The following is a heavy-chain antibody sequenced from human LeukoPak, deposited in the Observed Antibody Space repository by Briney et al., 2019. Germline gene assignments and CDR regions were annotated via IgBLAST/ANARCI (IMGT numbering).Heavy chain of an antibody. Sequence: GASVKVSCKASGYTFTSYSMIWVRQAPGRGLEWMGWINTNTGNPTYAQGFTGRFVFSLDTSVSTAYLQISSLTPEDTAVYYCARDGAQVVAANFGGDWGQGTLVTVSS. CDR1: GYTFTSYS. J-gene: IGHJ4*02. CDR2: INTNTGNP. V-gene: IGHV7-4-1*02. CDR3: ARDGAQVVAANFGGD. D-gene: IGHD2-15*01.